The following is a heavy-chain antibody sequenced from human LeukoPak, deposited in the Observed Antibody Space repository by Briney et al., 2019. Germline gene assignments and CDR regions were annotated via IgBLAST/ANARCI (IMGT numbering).Heavy chain of an antibody. J-gene: IGHJ4*02. V-gene: IGHV4-59*01. CDR1: GGSISSYY. CDR3: ARSIQLWFDY. CDR2: IYYSGST. Sequence: PSETLSLTCTVSGGSISSYYWSWIRQPPGKGLEWIGYIYYSGSTNYNPSLKSRVTIPVDTSKNQFSLKLSSVTAADTAVYYCARSIQLWFDYWGQGTLVTVSS. D-gene: IGHD5-18*01.